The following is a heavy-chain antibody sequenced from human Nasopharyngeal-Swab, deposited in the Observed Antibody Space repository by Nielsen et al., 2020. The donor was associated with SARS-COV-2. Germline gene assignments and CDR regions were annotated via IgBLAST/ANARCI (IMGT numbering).Heavy chain of an antibody. CDR3: TNDFYFDY. D-gene: IGHD1-1*01. Sequence: GESLKISCAASGFIFSASAIHWVRQASGKGLEWFVLIGDKDHNYATTYGASVQGRFTISRDDSKNTAFLQMDSLKTEDTALYYCTNDFYFDYWGQGTLVTVYS. CDR2: IGDKDHNYAT. J-gene: IGHJ4*02. CDR1: GFIFSASA. V-gene: IGHV3-73*01.